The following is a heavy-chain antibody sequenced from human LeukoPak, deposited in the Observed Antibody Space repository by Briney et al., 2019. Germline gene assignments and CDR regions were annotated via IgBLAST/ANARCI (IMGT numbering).Heavy chain of an antibody. CDR2: ISAYNGNT. CDR1: GYTFTSYD. CDR3: ARDRIAAALWYMDV. V-gene: IGHV1-18*01. Sequence: GASVKVSCKASGYTFTSYDINWVRQAPGQGLEWMGWISAYNGNTNYAQKLQGRVTMTTDTSTSTAYMELRSLRSDDTAVYYCARDRIAAALWYMDVWGKGTTVTVSS. D-gene: IGHD6-13*01. J-gene: IGHJ6*03.